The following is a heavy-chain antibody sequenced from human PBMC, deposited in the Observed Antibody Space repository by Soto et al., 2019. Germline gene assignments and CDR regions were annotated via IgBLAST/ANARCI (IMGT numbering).Heavy chain of an antibody. CDR3: ARDCVDSGYGCLDDY. Sequence: GGSLRLSCAASGFTFSSYSMNWVRQAPGKGLEWVSSISSSSSYIYYADSVKGRFTISRDNAKNSLYLQMNSLRAEDTAVYYCARDCVDSGYGCLDDYWGQGTLVTVSS. CDR1: GFTFSSYS. J-gene: IGHJ4*02. V-gene: IGHV3-21*01. CDR2: ISSSSSYI. D-gene: IGHD5-12*01.